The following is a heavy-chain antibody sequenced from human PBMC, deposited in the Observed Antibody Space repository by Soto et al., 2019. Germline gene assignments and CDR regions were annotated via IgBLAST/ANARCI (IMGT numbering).Heavy chain of an antibody. V-gene: IGHV4-34*01. CDR1: GGPFNGYK. CDR3: ARGLDLWASSIDY. D-gene: IGHD1-7*01. J-gene: IGHJ4*02. CDR2: INHSGRT. Sequence: QVHLQQWGAGLLKPSETLSLTCAVHGGPFNGYKWTWIRQPPGKGLEWIGDINHSGRTNSNPSLESRLTISADTSKNQFSLKLSSVTAADTAVYYCARGLDLWASSIDYWGQGILVTVSS.